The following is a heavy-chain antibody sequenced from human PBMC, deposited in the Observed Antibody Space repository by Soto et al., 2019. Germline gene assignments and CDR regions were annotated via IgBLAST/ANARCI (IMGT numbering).Heavy chain of an antibody. CDR1: GYTFINYA. CDR3: ARKILGSTSRPYYWHFDL. CDR2: ISGGGDAA. D-gene: IGHD2-2*01. J-gene: IGHJ2*01. V-gene: IGHV3-23*04. Sequence: EVQLVESGGGFVQPGGCLRLSCAGSGYTFINYAMNWVRQAPGKGLEWVSSISGGGDAAFFPDSVRGRFTISRDNSKNTVTLQMNSLGVDDTAVYYSARKILGSTSRPYYWHFDLWGRGTLVTVSS.